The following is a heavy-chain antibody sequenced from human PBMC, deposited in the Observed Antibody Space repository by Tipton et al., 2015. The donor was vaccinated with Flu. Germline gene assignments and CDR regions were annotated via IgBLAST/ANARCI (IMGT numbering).Heavy chain of an antibody. CDR1: GGSISSGGYY. Sequence: TLSLTCTVSGGSISSGGYYWSWIRQHPGKGLEWIGYIYYSGSTYYNPSLKSRVTISVDTSKNQFSLKLGSVTAADTAVYYCARGAYDFWSGYPTHYFDYWGQGTLVTVSS. J-gene: IGHJ4*02. CDR3: ARGAYDFWSGYPTHYFDY. V-gene: IGHV4-31*03. D-gene: IGHD3-3*01. CDR2: IYYSGST.